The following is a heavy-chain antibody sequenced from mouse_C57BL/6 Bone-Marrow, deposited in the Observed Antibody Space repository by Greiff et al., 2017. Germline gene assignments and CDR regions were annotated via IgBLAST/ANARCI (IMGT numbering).Heavy chain of an antibody. CDR3: ATTMVYYYAKDY. CDR1: GYTFTSYW. Sequence: QVQLQQPGAELVMPGASVKLSCKASGYTFTSYWMHWVKQRPGQGLEWIGEIDPSDSYTNYNQKFKGKSTLTVDKSSSTAYRLLSSLTSEDSAVYYCATTMVYYYAKDYWGQGTSVTVSS. D-gene: IGHD2-2*01. J-gene: IGHJ4*01. V-gene: IGHV1-69*01. CDR2: IDPSDSYT.